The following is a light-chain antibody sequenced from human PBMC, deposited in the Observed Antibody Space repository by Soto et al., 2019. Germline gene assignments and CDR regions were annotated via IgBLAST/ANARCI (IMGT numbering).Light chain of an antibody. CDR1: QSVSGRY. Sequence: EIVLTQSPGTLSLSPGERATLSCRASQSVSGRYLAWYQQKPGQAPRLLIYGASSRATGIPDRFSGGGSGTDFTLTISRLEPGDFAVYYCQQRSNWFLTFGGGTKVDI. J-gene: IGKJ4*01. V-gene: IGKV3D-20*02. CDR2: GAS. CDR3: QQRSNWFLT.